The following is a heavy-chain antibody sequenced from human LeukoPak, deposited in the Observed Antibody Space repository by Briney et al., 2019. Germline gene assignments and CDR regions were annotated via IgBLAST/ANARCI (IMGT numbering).Heavy chain of an antibody. V-gene: IGHV1-18*01. CDR1: GYTFTSYG. Sequence: ASVKVSCKASGYTFTSYGISWVRQAPGQGLEWMGWISTYNANTNYAQKFQGRVTMTTETSTTTAYMELRSLRSDDTAVYYCARVLRRATIFGVVNFDYWGQGTLVTVSS. J-gene: IGHJ4*02. CDR2: ISTYNANT. D-gene: IGHD3-3*01. CDR3: ARVLRRATIFGVVNFDY.